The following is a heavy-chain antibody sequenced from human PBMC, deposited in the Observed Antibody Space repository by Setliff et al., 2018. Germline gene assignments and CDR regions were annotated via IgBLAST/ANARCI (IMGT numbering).Heavy chain of an antibody. CDR1: GGSISSDY. CDR2: FYHSASS. CDR3: ARSHYYASGNSHYYYMDV. J-gene: IGHJ6*03. V-gene: IGHV4-59*08. Sequence: SETLSLTCNVSGGSISSDYWAWIRQPPGKALGWIGYFYHSASSNYNPSLKGRVTMSADTSKKQLYLSLTSVSVADTAMYYCARSHYYASGNSHYYYMDVWGKGTAVTVS. D-gene: IGHD3-10*01.